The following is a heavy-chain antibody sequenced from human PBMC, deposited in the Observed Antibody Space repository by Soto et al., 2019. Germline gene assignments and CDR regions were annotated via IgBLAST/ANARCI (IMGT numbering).Heavy chain of an antibody. D-gene: IGHD3-22*01. CDR3: ARDRKWLLQEYYYYYGMDV. CDR2: IWYDGSNK. J-gene: IGHJ6*02. Sequence: GGSLRLSCAASGFTFSSYGMHWVRQAPGKGLEWVAVIWYDGSNKYYADSVKGRFTISRDNSKNTLYLQMNSLRAEDTAVYYCARDRKWLLQEYYYYYGMDVWGQGTTVTVSS. V-gene: IGHV3-33*01. CDR1: GFTFSSYG.